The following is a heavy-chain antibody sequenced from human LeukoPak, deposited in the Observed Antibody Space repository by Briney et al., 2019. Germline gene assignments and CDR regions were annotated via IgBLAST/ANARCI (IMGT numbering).Heavy chain of an antibody. Sequence: GGSLRLSCAASGFTFSSYAMSWVRQAPGKGLEWVSAISGSGGSTYYADSVKGRFTISRDNSKNTLYLQMNSLRAEDTAVYYCAKGGYSGSYYYYYGMDVWGQGTTVTVSS. D-gene: IGHD1-26*01. CDR3: AKGGYSGSYYYYYGMDV. V-gene: IGHV3-23*01. CDR2: ISGSGGST. CDR1: GFTFSSYA. J-gene: IGHJ6*02.